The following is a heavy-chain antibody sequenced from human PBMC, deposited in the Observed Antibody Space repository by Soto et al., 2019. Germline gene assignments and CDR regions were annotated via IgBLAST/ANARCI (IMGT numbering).Heavy chain of an antibody. Sequence: RGESLKISCKGSGYSFTSYWIGWVRQMPGKGLEWMGIIYPGDSDTRYSPSFQGQVTISADKSISTAYLQWSSLKASDTAMYYCARQEGKGYCSGGSCYSGNWFDPWGQGTLVTVSS. CDR1: GYSFTSYW. CDR2: IYPGDSDT. CDR3: ARQEGKGYCSGGSCYSGNWFDP. J-gene: IGHJ5*02. V-gene: IGHV5-51*01. D-gene: IGHD2-15*01.